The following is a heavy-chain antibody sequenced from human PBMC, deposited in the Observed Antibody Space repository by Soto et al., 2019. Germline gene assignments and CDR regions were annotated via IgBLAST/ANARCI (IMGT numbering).Heavy chain of an antibody. V-gene: IGHV5-51*01. D-gene: IGHD2-15*01. CDR3: ARHDPTGYCSGGSCYANYYYYGMDV. CDR1: GYSFTSYW. Sequence: GESLNISCKGSGYSFTSYWIGWVRQMPGKGLEWMGIIYPVDSDTRYSPSFHGQVTISADKXISTAYLQWSSLKASDTAMYYCARHDPTGYCSGGSCYANYYYYGMDVWGQGTTVTV. CDR2: IYPVDSDT. J-gene: IGHJ6*02.